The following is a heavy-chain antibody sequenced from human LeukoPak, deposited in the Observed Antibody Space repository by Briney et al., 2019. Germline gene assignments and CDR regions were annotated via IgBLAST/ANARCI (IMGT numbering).Heavy chain of an antibody. J-gene: IGHJ6*02. D-gene: IGHD3-10*01. V-gene: IGHV3-30-3*01. CDR1: RFTFSSYA. CDR2: ISYDGSNK. Sequence: PGMSLRLSCAASRFTFSSYAMHWVRQAPGRGLEWVAVISYDGSNKYYAVSVKGRFTISRDNSKNTLYLQMNSLRADDTAVYYCARVWEPIRGVITSEKGEFRLYGMDVWGPGTTVSASS. CDR3: ARVWEPIRGVITSEKGEFRLYGMDV.